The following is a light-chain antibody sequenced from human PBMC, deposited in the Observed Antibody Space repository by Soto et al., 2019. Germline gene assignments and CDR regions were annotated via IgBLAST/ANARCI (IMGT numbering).Light chain of an antibody. CDR1: QNVSSN. CDR2: GAS. J-gene: IGKJ1*01. CDR3: QQYNNWPWT. Sequence: EIVMTQSPATLSVPPGERATLSCRASQNVSSNLAWYQQKPGQAPRLLIYGASTRATGIPARFSGSGSGTEFTLTISSLQSEDFAVYYCQQYNNWPWTFGQGTKVDIK. V-gene: IGKV3-15*01.